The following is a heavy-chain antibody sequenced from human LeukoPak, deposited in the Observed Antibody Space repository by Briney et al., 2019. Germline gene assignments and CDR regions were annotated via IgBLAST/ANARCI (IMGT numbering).Heavy chain of an antibody. J-gene: IGHJ5*02. CDR1: GFTVSSNY. D-gene: IGHD1-26*01. CDR2: IYSGGST. V-gene: IGHV3-53*01. CDR3: AKEVVGATNWFDP. Sequence: GGSLRLSCVVSGFTVSSNYMSWVRQAPGKGLEWVSVIYSGGSTYYADSVKGRFTISRDNSKNTLYLQMNSLRGEDTAIYYCAKEVVGATNWFDPWGQGTLVTVSS.